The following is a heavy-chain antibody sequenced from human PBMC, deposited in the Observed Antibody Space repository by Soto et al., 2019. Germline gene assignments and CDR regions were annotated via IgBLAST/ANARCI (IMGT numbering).Heavy chain of an antibody. CDR3: ARDLELIDDSSGYYRQLDY. J-gene: IGHJ4*02. CDR1: GYTFTSYD. Sequence: ASVKVSCKASGYTFTSYDMHWVRKAPGQGLEWMGIINPSGGSTSYAQKFQGRVTMTRDTSTSTVYMELSSLRSEDTAVYYCARDLELIDDSSGYYRQLDYWGQGTLVTVSS. D-gene: IGHD3-22*01. CDR2: INPSGGST. V-gene: IGHV1-46*01.